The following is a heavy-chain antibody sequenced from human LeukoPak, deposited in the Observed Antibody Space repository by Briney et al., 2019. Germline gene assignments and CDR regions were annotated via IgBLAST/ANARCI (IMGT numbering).Heavy chain of an antibody. V-gene: IGHV1-69*05. CDR2: IIPIFGTA. CDR1: GGTFSSYA. Sequence: ASVKVSCKASGGTFSSYAISWVRQAPGQGLEGMGRIIPIFGTANYAQKFQGRVAITTDESTSKAYMELSSLRSEDTAVYYCARDGRPRAVAGLDEYFQHWGQGTLVTVSS. CDR3: ARDGRPRAVAGLDEYFQH. J-gene: IGHJ1*01. D-gene: IGHD6-19*01.